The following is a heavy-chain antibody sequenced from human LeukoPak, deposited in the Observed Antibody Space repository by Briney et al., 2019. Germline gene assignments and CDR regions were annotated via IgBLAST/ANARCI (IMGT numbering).Heavy chain of an antibody. CDR3: AKDSSGWYYYYGMDV. CDR1: GFTFSNDA. Sequence: GASLRLSCAASGFTFSNDAMTCVRQAPGKGLEWVSVIGGSDGSTHYADSVKGRFTISRDNSKNTLNLQMNSLRAEDTAVYYCAKDSSGWYYYYGMDVWGQGTTVTVSS. J-gene: IGHJ6*02. CDR2: IGGSDGST. D-gene: IGHD6-19*01. V-gene: IGHV3-23*01.